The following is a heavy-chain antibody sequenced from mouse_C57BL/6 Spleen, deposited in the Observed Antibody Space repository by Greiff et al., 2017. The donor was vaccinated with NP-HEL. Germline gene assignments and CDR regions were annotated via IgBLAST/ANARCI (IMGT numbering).Heavy chain of an antibody. D-gene: IGHD1-1*01. CDR3: ARSGIYYYGSSYEY. CDR2: INPSNGGT. J-gene: IGHJ2*01. Sequence: QVQLQQPGTELVKPGASVKLSCKASGYTFTSYWMHWVKQRPGQGLEWIGNINPSNGGTNYNEKFKSKATLSVDKSSSTAYMQLSSLTSEDSAVYYCARSGIYYYGSSYEYWGQGTTLTVSS. V-gene: IGHV1-53*01. CDR1: GYTFTSYW.